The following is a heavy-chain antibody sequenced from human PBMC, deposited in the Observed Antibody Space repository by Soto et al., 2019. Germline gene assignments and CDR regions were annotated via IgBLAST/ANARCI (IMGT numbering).Heavy chain of an antibody. CDR2: INPSGGST. CDR3: ARAYSIGDDGMDV. Sequence: GASVKVSCKASGYTFTSYYMHWVRQAPGQGLEWMGIINPSGGSTSYAQKFQGRVTTTRDTSTSTVYMELSSLRSEDTAVYYCARAYSIGDDGMDVWGQGTTVTVSS. CDR1: GYTFTSYY. D-gene: IGHD6-25*01. J-gene: IGHJ6*02. V-gene: IGHV1-46*01.